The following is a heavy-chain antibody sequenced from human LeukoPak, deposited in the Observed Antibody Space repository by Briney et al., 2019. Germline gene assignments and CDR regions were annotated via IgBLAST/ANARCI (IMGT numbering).Heavy chain of an antibody. CDR2: VKGDGSGI. V-gene: IGHV3-74*01. CDR1: GFSFSDYW. CDR3: ARDYWGSGDY. J-gene: IGHJ4*02. D-gene: IGHD7-27*01. Sequence: GGSLRLSCAASGFSFSDYWMLWVRQAPGKGLLWVSRVKGDGSGITYADSVKGRFTISRDNAKNTLYLQMNSLRVEDTAVYYCARDYWGSGDYWGQGTLVTVSS.